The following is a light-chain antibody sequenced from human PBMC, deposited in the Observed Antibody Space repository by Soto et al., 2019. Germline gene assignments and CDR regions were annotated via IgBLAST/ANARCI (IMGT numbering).Light chain of an antibody. CDR3: CSYAGSTTQTYV. CDR1: HNEVGRYNL. Sequence: FSLTPPPSVSGAPGPSIPLPFTGNHNEVGRYNLVSWYQQHPGKAPKVIIYEVSERPSGVSDRFSGSKSGNTASLMISGLQAEDEADYYCCSYAGSTTQTYVFGRGTKVTVL. V-gene: IGLV2-23*02. CDR2: EVS. J-gene: IGLJ1*01.